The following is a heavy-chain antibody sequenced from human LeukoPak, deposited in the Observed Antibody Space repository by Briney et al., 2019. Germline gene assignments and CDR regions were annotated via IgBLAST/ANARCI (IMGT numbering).Heavy chain of an antibody. CDR2: IYYSGST. Sequence: PSETLSLTCAVSGGSISSGGYSWSWIRQPPGKGLEWIGYIYYSGSTYYNPSLKSRVTISVDTSKNQFSLKLSSVTAADTAVYYCARVPKSVIAAAGIFDYWGQGTLVTVSS. D-gene: IGHD6-13*01. J-gene: IGHJ4*02. CDR1: GGSISSGGYS. V-gene: IGHV4-30-4*07. CDR3: ARVPKSVIAAAGIFDY.